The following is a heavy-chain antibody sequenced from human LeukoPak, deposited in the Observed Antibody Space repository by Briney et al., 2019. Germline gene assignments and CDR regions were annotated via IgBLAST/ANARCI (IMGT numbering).Heavy chain of an antibody. CDR2: TYHSGST. J-gene: IGHJ4*02. CDR1: GYSISSGYY. CDR3: ASGKYYYDSSGSDY. D-gene: IGHD3-22*01. Sequence: SETLSLTCAVSGYSISSGYYWGWIRQPPGKGLEWIGSTYHSGSTYYNPSLKSRVTISVDTSKNQFSLKLSSVTAADTAVYYCASGKYYYDSSGSDYWGQGTLVTVSS. V-gene: IGHV4-38-2*01.